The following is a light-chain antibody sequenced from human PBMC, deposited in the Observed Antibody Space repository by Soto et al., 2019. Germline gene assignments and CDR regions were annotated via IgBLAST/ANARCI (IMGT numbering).Light chain of an antibody. CDR1: SSDVGGYKY. V-gene: IGLV2-14*01. CDR2: EVS. Sequence: QSALTQPASVSGSPGQSITISCTGTSSDVGGYKYVSWYQQHPGKAPKLMIYEVSNRPSGISNRFSGSKSGNTASLTISGLQAEDEAEYYCISYTSRSTYVFGTGIKLTVL. CDR3: ISYTSRSTYV. J-gene: IGLJ1*01.